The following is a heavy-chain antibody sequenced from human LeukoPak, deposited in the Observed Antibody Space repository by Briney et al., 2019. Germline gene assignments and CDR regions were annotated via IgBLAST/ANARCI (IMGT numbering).Heavy chain of an antibody. D-gene: IGHD3-10*01. CDR3: ARDSPLMVRGVIITYYYGMDV. Sequence: PGGSLRLSCAASGFTVSSNYMSWVRQAPEKGLEWVSVIYSGGSTYYADSVKGRFTISRDNSKNTLYLQMNSLRAEDTAVYYCARDSPLMVRGVIITYYYGMDVWGQGTTVTVSS. J-gene: IGHJ6*02. CDR2: IYSGGST. CDR1: GFTVSSNY. V-gene: IGHV3-66*01.